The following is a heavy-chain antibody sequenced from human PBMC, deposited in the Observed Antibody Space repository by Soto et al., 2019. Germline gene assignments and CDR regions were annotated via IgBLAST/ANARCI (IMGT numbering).Heavy chain of an antibody. Sequence: PGRSLTLSCAVSGFCICRYSLNCDRQAPGKELEWVSSISSSSSYIYYADSVKGRFTISRDNAKNSLYLQMNSLRAEDTAVYYCARDEQQYYYYYGMYVCGQGTTVTVSS. CDR2: ISSSSSYI. V-gene: IGHV3-21*01. CDR1: GFCICRYS. D-gene: IGHD6-13*01. J-gene: IGHJ6*02. CDR3: ARDEQQYYYYYGMYV.